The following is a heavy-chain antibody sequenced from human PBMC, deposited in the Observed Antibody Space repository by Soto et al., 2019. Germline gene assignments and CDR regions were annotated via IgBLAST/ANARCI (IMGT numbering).Heavy chain of an antibody. CDR2: ISTSGSSI. CDR3: ARSGNYRLDC. J-gene: IGHJ4*02. CDR1: GFTFSNHN. Sequence: GGSLRLSCAASGFTFSNHNMNWVRQAPGKGLEWISDISTSGSSIYYADSVKGRFTISRDNAKDSLYLQMNSLRAGDTAVYYFARSGNYRLDCWDQGNLVTVSX. D-gene: IGHD1-26*01. V-gene: IGHV3-48*03.